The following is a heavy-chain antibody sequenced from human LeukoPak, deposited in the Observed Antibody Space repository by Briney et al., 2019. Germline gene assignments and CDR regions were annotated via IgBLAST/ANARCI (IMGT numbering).Heavy chain of an antibody. CDR1: GYTFTSYY. V-gene: IGHV1-46*01. CDR3: ATSLPAAGYYFDY. CDR2: IHLSGGSA. Sequence: GASVKVSCKASGYTFTSYYMHWVRQAPGRGLEWMGIIHLSGGSATYAQKFQGRVTMTRDTSTSTVYMELSSLRSEDTAVYYCATSLPAAGYYFDYWGQGTLVTVSS. J-gene: IGHJ4*02. D-gene: IGHD6-13*01.